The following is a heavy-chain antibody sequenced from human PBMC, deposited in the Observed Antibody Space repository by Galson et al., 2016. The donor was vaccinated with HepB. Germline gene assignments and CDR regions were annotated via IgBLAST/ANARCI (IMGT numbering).Heavy chain of an antibody. D-gene: IGHD6-6*01. Sequence: SVKVSCKASGYTFTSYSISWVRQAPGQGLEWMAWISVYNGDTNYAQKFQGGVTMTRERSISTVYMELSSLRSDDTAVYYCARGSIAARSHFDYWGQGTLVTVSS. CDR3: ARGSIAARSHFDY. V-gene: IGHV1-18*01. J-gene: IGHJ4*02. CDR1: GYTFTSYS. CDR2: ISVYNGDT.